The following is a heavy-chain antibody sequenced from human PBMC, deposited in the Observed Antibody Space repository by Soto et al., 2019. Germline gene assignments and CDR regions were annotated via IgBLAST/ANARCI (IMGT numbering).Heavy chain of an antibody. CDR2: IIPIFGTA. D-gene: IGHD3-22*01. J-gene: IGHJ6*02. CDR3: ARRLIVVALYYYYYYGMDV. CDR1: GGTFSSYA. V-gene: IGHV1-69*01. Sequence: QVQLVQSGAEVKKPGSSVKVSCKASGGTFSSYAISWVRQAPGQGLEWMGGIIPIFGTANYAQKFQGRVTITADGPTSTAYRELGSLRSADTAVYYSARRLIVVALYYYYYYGMDVWGQGTTVTVSS.